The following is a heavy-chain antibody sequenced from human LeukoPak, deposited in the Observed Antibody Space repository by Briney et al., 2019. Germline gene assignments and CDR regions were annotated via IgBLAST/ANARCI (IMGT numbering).Heavy chain of an antibody. V-gene: IGHV3-30*01. J-gene: IGHJ4*02. D-gene: IGHD3-3*01. CDR1: GFTFSSYV. Sequence: PGGSLRLSCAASGFTFSSYVMHWIRQAPGKGLEWVAVISSDGTEKYYADSVKGRFTISRDNSKNTLYLQMNSLRPEDTAVFYCARTQAYSHSFGYYHFDYWGQGTLVTVSS. CDR3: ARTQAYSHSFGYYHFDY. CDR2: ISSDGTEK.